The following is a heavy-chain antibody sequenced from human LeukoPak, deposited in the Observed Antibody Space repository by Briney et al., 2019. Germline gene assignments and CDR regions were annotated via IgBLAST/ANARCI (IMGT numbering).Heavy chain of an antibody. CDR2: ISSSGCTI. Sequence: GGSLRLSCAASGFTFSSYEMNWVRQAPGKGLEWVSYISSSGCTIYYADSVKGRFTISRDNAKNSLYLQMNSLRAEDTAVYYCASFVGATTWXXFDPWGQGTLVTVSS. D-gene: IGHD1-26*01. CDR1: GFTFSSYE. J-gene: IGHJ5*02. CDR3: ASFVGATTWXXFDP. V-gene: IGHV3-48*03.